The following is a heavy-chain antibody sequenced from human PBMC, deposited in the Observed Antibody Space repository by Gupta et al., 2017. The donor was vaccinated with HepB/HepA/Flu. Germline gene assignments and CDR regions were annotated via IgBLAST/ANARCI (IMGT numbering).Heavy chain of an antibody. V-gene: IGHV3-30*18. Sequence: QVQLVESGGGVVQPGRSLRPSCAASGFTCSRYGMHWVRPHPGKGLEWVAVISYDGSNKYYADSVKGRFTISRDNSKNTLYLQMNSLRAEDTAVYYCAKDVQVVPAAIVHYYYYMDVWGKGTTVTVSS. CDR2: ISYDGSNK. J-gene: IGHJ6*03. CDR3: AKDVQVVPAAIVHYYYYMDV. CDR1: GFTCSRYG. D-gene: IGHD2-2*01.